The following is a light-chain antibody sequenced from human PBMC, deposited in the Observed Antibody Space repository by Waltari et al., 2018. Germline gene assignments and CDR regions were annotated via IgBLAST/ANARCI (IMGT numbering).Light chain of an antibody. CDR1: TGAVTSGHY. J-gene: IGLJ3*02. CDR2: DTS. Sequence: QAVVTQEPSLTVSPGGTVTLTCGSSTGAVTSGHYPYWFQQKPGQAPRTLIYDTSNKHSWTPARFPGARPGGKAALTRSGAQPEDEAEYYCLLSYSGARVFGGGTKLTVL. V-gene: IGLV7-46*01. CDR3: LLSYSGARV.